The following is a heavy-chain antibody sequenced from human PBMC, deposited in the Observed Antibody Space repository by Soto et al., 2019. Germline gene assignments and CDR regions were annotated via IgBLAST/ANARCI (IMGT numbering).Heavy chain of an antibody. V-gene: IGHV5-51*01. CDR2: IYPGDSDT. D-gene: IGHD6-13*01. CDR1: GYSFTSYW. J-gene: IGHJ5*02. CDR3: ARQIEAQQLHSPLTAYSWFDP. Sequence: GESLKISCKGSGYSFTSYWIGWVRQMPGKGLEWMGIIYPGDSDTRYSPSVQGQVTISADKSNSTAYLQWSSLKASDTAMYYCARQIEAQQLHSPLTAYSWFDPWHQRTLVTVSS.